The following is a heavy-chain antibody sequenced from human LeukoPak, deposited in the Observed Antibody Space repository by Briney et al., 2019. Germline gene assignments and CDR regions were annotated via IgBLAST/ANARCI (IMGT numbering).Heavy chain of an antibody. J-gene: IGHJ6*03. CDR2: IYYSGST. CDR3: ECYGSVRGSYYMDV. Sequence: SETLSLTCTVSGGSISSYYWSWIRQPPGKGLEWIGYIYYSGSTNYNPSLKSRVTISVDTSKNQFSLKLSSVTAADTAVYYCECYGSVRGSYYMDVWGKGTTVTVSS. CDR1: GGSISSYY. V-gene: IGHV4-59*01. D-gene: IGHD3-10*01.